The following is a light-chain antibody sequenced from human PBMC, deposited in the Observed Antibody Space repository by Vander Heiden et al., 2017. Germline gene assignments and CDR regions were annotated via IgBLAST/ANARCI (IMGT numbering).Light chain of an antibody. CDR3: QQSYSTPIT. Sequence: DIQMTQSPSSLSASVGDRVTITCRASQSISSYLNWYQQKPGKAPKLLIDAASSLQSGVPSRFSGSGSGTDFTLTISSLQPEDFATYYCQQSYSTPITFGQWTRLEIK. J-gene: IGKJ5*01. V-gene: IGKV1-39*01. CDR1: QSISSY. CDR2: AAS.